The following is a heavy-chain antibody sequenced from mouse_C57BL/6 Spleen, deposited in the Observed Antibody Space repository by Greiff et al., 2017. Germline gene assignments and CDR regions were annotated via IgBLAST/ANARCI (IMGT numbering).Heavy chain of an antibody. CDR3: ARGGYYGNYYFDY. CDR2: IDPSDSYT. D-gene: IGHD2-1*01. CDR1: GYTFTSYW. J-gene: IGHJ2*01. Sequence: QVQLQQPGAELVMPGASVKLSCKASGYTFTSYWMHWVKQRPGQGLEWIGEIDPSDSYTNYNQKFKGKSTLTVDKSSSTADMQLSSLTSEDSAVYYCARGGYYGNYYFDYWGQGTTLTVSS. V-gene: IGHV1-69*01.